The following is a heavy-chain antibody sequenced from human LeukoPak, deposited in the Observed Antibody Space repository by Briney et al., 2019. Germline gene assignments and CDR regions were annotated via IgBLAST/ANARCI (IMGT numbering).Heavy chain of an antibody. CDR1: GGTFSSYA. CDR3: ARDGLPDGYSTKGDY. Sequence: SVKVSCKASGGTFSSYAISWVRQAPGQGLEWMGRIIPIFGTANYAQKFQGRVTITTDEPTSTAYMELSSLRSEDTAVYYCARDGLPDGYSTKGDYWGQGTLVTVSS. CDR2: IIPIFGTA. V-gene: IGHV1-69*05. D-gene: IGHD5-24*01. J-gene: IGHJ4*02.